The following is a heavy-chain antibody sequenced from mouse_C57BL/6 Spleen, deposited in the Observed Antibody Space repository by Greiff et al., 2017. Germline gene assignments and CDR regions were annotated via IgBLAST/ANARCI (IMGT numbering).Heavy chain of an antibody. Sequence: EVQLQQSGPELVKPGASVKIPCKASGYTFTDYNMDWVKQSHGKSLEWIGDINPNNGGTIYNQKFKGKATLTVDKSSSTAYMELRSLTSEDTAVYYCAREEGHYDYDNYYFDYWGQGTTLTVSS. CDR2: INPNNGGT. V-gene: IGHV1-18*01. D-gene: IGHD2-4*01. CDR1: GYTFTDYN. J-gene: IGHJ2*01. CDR3: AREEGHYDYDNYYFDY.